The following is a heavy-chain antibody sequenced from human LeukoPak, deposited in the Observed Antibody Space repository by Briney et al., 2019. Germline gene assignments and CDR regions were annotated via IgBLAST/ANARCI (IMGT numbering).Heavy chain of an antibody. CDR3: ARTSYYDNYFDY. CDR1: GGSFGGYY. J-gene: IGHJ4*02. D-gene: IGHD3-22*01. CDR2: INHKGST. Sequence: KPSETLSLTCGVYGGSFGGYYWSWIRQPPGKGLEWIGEINHKGSTNYNMSLKSRVTISVDTSKNQFSLKLSSVTAADTAVYYCARTSYYDNYFDYWGQGTLVTVSS. V-gene: IGHV4-34*01.